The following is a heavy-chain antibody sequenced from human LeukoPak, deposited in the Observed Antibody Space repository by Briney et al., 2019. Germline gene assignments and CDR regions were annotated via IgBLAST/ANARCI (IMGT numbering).Heavy chain of an antibody. D-gene: IGHD3-9*01. J-gene: IGHJ3*02. Sequence: HPGGSLRLSCAASGFTFSSYAMHWVRQAPGKGLEWVAVISYDGSNKYYADSVKGRFTISRDNAKNSLYLQMNSLRAEDTAVYYCARDTVWVRYFDWFPKNEDDAFDIWGQGTMVTVSS. CDR3: ARDTVWVRYFDWFPKNEDDAFDI. V-gene: IGHV3-30*04. CDR1: GFTFSSYA. CDR2: ISYDGSNK.